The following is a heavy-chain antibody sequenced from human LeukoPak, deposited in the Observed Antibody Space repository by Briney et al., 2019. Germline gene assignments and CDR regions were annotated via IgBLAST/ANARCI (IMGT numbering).Heavy chain of an antibody. CDR3: ARRRGTMVPHGMDV. CDR2: ISSSSSYI. CDR1: GFTFDDYA. V-gene: IGHV3-21*01. D-gene: IGHD3-10*01. Sequence: GRSLRLSCAASGFTFDDYAMHWVRQAPGKGLEWVSSISSSSSYIYYADSVKGRFTISRDNAKNSLYLQMNSLRAEDTAVYYCARRRGTMVPHGMDVWGQGTTVTVSS. J-gene: IGHJ6*02.